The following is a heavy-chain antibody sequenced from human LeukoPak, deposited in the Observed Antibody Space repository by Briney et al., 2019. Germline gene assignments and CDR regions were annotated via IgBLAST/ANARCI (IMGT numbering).Heavy chain of an antibody. J-gene: IGHJ4*02. CDR2: ISYDGSNK. CDR3: ARDDSYGYFDY. D-gene: IGHD5-18*01. CDR1: GFTFSSYA. Sequence: GGSLRLSCAASGFTFSSYAMHWVRQAPGKGLEWVAVISYDGSNKYYADSVKGRFTISRDNSKNTLYLQMTSLRAEDMAVYYCARDDSYGYFDYWGQGTLVTVSS. V-gene: IGHV3-30*01.